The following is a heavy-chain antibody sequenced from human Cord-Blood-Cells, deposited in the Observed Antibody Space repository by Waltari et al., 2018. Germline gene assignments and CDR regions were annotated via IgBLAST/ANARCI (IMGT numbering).Heavy chain of an antibody. Sequence: QVQLQESGPGLVKPSETLSLTCTVAGGSISSYYWSLIRTPPGKGLEWIGYIYYSGSTNYNPSLKSRVTISVDTSKNQFSLKLSSVTAADTAVYYCARYDFWSGFQFFDYWGQGTLVTVSS. CDR2: IYYSGST. D-gene: IGHD3-3*01. CDR1: GGSISSYY. V-gene: IGHV4-59*01. J-gene: IGHJ4*02. CDR3: ARYDFWSGFQFFDY.